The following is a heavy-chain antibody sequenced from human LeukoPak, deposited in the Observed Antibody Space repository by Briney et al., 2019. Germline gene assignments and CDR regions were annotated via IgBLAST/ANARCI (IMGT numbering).Heavy chain of an antibody. V-gene: IGHV3-48*04. D-gene: IGHD1-26*01. CDR2: IGLGSGFV. CDR3: ARDHKWAFDY. CDR1: GFTFSDYS. J-gene: IGHJ4*02. Sequence: HPGGSLRPSCATSGFTFSDYSMNWVRQAPGRGLEWISYIGLGSGFVSYSDSVKDRFTISRDTARNSVDLQMNSLRADDTAVYYCARDHKWAFDYWGQGTLVTVSS.